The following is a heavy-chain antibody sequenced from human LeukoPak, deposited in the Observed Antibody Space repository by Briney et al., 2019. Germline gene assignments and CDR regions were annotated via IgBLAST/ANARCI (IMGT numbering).Heavy chain of an antibody. CDR3: ARRDSGSYYNFDY. CDR2: IYHSGST. J-gene: IGHJ4*02. D-gene: IGHD1-26*01. Sequence: SGTLSLTCAVSGGSISSSNWWSWVRQPPGKGLEWIGEIYHSGSTNYNPSLKSRVTISVDKSKNQFSLKLSSVTAADTAVYYCARRDSGSYYNFDYWGQGTLVTVSS. CDR1: GGSISSSNW. V-gene: IGHV4-4*02.